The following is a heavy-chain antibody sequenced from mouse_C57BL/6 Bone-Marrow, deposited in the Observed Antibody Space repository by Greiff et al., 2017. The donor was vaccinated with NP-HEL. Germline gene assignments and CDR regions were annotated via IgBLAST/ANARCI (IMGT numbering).Heavy chain of an antibody. CDR2: ISDGGSYT. CDR1: GFTFSSYA. CDR3: ARDRYYYGSSPWFAY. D-gene: IGHD1-1*01. Sequence: EVQVVESGGGLVKPGGSLKLSCAASGFTFSSYAMSWVRQTPEKRLEWVATISDGGSYTYYPDNVKGRFTISRDNAKNNLYLQMSHLKSEDTAMYYCARDRYYYGSSPWFAYWGQGTLVTVSA. J-gene: IGHJ3*01. V-gene: IGHV5-4*01.